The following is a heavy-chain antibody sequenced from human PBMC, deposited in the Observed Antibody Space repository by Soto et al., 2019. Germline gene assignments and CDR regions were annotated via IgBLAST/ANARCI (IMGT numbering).Heavy chain of an antibody. V-gene: IGHV3-33*01. Sequence: GGSLRLSCAASGFTFSSYGMHWVRQAPGKGLEWVAVIWDDGSNKYYADSVKGRFTISRDNSKNTLYLQMNSLRAEDTAVYYCARSEAADEYYFDYWGQGTLVTVSS. D-gene: IGHD6-13*01. CDR1: GFTFSSYG. CDR3: ARSEAADEYYFDY. J-gene: IGHJ4*02. CDR2: IWDDGSNK.